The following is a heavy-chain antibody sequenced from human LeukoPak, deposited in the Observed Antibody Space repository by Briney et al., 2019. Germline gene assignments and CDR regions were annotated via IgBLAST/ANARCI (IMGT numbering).Heavy chain of an antibody. CDR1: GGSISSSSHY. Sequence: PSETLSLTCTVSGGSISSSSHYWGWIRQPPGKGLEWIGSIYYSGSTYYNPSLKSRVTISVDTSKNQFSLKLSSVTAADTAVYYCARHEAAHGDYVSWFDPWGQGTLVTVSS. CDR2: IYYSGST. J-gene: IGHJ5*02. CDR3: ARHEAAHGDYVSWFDP. V-gene: IGHV4-39*01. D-gene: IGHD4-17*01.